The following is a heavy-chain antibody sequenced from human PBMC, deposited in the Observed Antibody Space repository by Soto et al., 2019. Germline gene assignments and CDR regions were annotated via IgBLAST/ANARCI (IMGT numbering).Heavy chain of an antibody. CDR3: AKKVGSSVTTRTPRDKWFDP. CDR1: GFTFSSYA. J-gene: IGHJ5*02. V-gene: IGHV3-23*01. CDR2: ISGSGGST. Sequence: PVGSLRLSCAASGFTFSSYAMSWFRQAPGSGLEWVSAISGSGGSTYYADSVKGRFTISRDNSKNTLYLQMNSLRAEDTAVYYCAKKVGSSVTTRTPRDKWFDPWGQGTLVTVSS. D-gene: IGHD4-17*01.